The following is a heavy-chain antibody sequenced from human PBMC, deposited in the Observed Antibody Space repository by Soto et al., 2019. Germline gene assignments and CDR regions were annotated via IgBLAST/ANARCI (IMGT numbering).Heavy chain of an antibody. CDR1: GGSISSGGYY. CDR3: ARGLLWFGELLSRFDY. J-gene: IGHJ4*02. CDR2: IYYSGST. V-gene: IGHV4-31*03. D-gene: IGHD3-10*01. Sequence: SETLSLTCTVSGGSISSGGYYWSWIRQHPGRGLEWIGYIYYSGSTYYNPSLKSRVTISVDTSKNQFSLKLSSVTAADTAVYYCARGLLWFGELLSRFDYWGQGTLVTV.